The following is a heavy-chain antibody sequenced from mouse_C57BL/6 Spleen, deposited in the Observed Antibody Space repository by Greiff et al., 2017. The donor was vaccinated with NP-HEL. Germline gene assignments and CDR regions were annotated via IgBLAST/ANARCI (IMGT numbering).Heavy chain of an antibody. V-gene: IGHV1-81*01. CDR1: GYTFTSYG. CDR3: AGGYDVFAY. CDR2: IYPRSGNT. Sequence: QVQLKQSGAELARPGASVKLSCKASGYTFTSYGISWVKQRTGQGLEWIGEIYPRSGNTHYNEKFKGKATLTADKSSSTAYMELRSLTSEDSAVYFCAGGYDVFAYWGQGTLVTVSA. J-gene: IGHJ3*01. D-gene: IGHD2-2*01.